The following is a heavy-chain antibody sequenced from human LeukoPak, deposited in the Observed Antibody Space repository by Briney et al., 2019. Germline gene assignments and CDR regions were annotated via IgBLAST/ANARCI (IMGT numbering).Heavy chain of an antibody. D-gene: IGHD1-26*01. CDR3: ARMYSGTSYYFDF. J-gene: IGHJ4*02. Sequence: GSLRLSCAASGFTFSSYAMSWVRQPPAKGLEWMGYFSYSGSTRYNPSLKSRVTMSVDTSKNQFSLRLISVAAADTAVYYCARMYSGTSYYFDFWGQGTLVTVSS. V-gene: IGHV4-59*01. CDR2: FSYSGST. CDR1: GFTFSSYA.